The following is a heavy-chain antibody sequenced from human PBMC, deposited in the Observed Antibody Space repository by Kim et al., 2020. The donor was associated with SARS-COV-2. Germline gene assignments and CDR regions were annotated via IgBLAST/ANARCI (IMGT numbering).Heavy chain of an antibody. D-gene: IGHD5-18*01. J-gene: IGHJ6*04. V-gene: IGHV3-49*04. CDR3: TRVGYSYGHASYYYGMNV. CDR2: IRSKAYGGTT. Sequence: GGSLRLSCTASGFTFGDYAMSWVRQAPGKGLEWVGFIRSKAYGGTTEYAASVKGRFTISRDDSKSIAYLQMNSLKTEDTAVYYCTRVGYSYGHASYYYGMNVWGKGTTVPVSS. CDR1: GFTFGDYA.